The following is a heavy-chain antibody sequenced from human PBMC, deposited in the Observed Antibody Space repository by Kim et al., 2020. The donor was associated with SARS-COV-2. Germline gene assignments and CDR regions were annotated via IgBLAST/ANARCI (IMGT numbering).Heavy chain of an antibody. CDR3: ARDEMVATYLPAYYYYYGMDV. J-gene: IGHJ6*02. V-gene: IGHV1-18*01. Sequence: ASVKVSCKASGYTFTSYGISWVRQAPGQGLEWMGWISAYNGNTNYAQKLQGRVTMTTDTSTSTAYMELRSLRSDDTAVYYCARDEMVATYLPAYYYYYGMDVWGQGTTVTVSS. D-gene: IGHD5-12*01. CDR1: GYTFTSYG. CDR2: ISAYNGNT.